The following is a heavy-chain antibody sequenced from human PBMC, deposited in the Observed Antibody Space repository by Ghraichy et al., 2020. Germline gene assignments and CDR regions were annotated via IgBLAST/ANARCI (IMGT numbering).Heavy chain of an antibody. Sequence: GGSLRLSCAAFGFTFSNFAMHWVRQAPGKGLEWVAVISYDGSNTYYADSVKCRFTISRDNSKNTLYLQMNSLRPEDTTVFYCAREVGAVAGTNFYYYMDVWGKGTTVTVSS. CDR3: AREVGAVAGTNFYYYMDV. V-gene: IGHV3-30*04. CDR2: ISYDGSNT. CDR1: GFTFSNFA. D-gene: IGHD6-19*01. J-gene: IGHJ6*03.